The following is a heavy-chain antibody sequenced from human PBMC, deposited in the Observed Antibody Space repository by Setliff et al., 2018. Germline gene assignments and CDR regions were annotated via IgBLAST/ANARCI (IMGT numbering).Heavy chain of an antibody. CDR2: IDISSTTI. CDR3: ARLALTGYDSSGYYYALDYYYYMDV. CDR1: GFTFSSYS. D-gene: IGHD3-22*01. Sequence: GSLRLSCAASGFTFSSYSMKWVRQAPGKGLEWISYIDISSTTIYYADSVKGRFTISRDNAKNSLYLQMNSLRAGDTAVYYCARLALTGYDSSGYYYALDYYYYMDVWGKGTTVTVSS. J-gene: IGHJ6*03. V-gene: IGHV3-48*01.